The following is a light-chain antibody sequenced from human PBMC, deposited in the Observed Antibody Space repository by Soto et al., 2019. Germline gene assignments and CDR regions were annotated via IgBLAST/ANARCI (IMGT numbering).Light chain of an antibody. CDR1: QSVSSS. CDR3: QQYSMWPLYT. CDR2: DAS. Sequence: EIVMTQSPATLSVSPGERATLSCRASQSVSSSLAWYQHKPGQAPRLLIYDASTRATGIPARFSGSGSGTEFTLTISSLQSEDFAVYYCQQYSMWPLYTFGQGTKLEI. V-gene: IGKV3-15*01. J-gene: IGKJ2*01.